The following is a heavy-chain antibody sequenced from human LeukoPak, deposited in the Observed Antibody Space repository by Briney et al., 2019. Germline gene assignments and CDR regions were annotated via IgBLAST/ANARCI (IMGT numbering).Heavy chain of an antibody. Sequence: SETLSLTCTVSGGSVSSHYWSWIRQPPGKGLEWIGYISYSGSTNYNPSLKSRVTISVDTSKNQFSLKLSSVTAADTAVYYCARDRVDSQGPAFDIWGQGTMVTVSS. J-gene: IGHJ3*02. CDR3: ARDRVDSQGPAFDI. CDR1: GGSVSSHY. V-gene: IGHV4-59*02. CDR2: ISYSGST. D-gene: IGHD2-15*01.